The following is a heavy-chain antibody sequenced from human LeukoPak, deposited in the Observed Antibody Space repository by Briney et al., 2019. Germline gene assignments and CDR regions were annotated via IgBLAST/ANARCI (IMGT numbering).Heavy chain of an antibody. CDR3: ARAELPPPQVTGTTTLFDY. V-gene: IGHV4-30-2*01. Sequence: SETLSLTCTVSGGSISSGGYYWSWIRQPPGKGLEWIGYIYHSGSTYCNPSLKSRVTISVDRSKNQFSLKLSSVTAADTAVYYCARAELPPPQVTGTTTLFDYWGQGTLVTVSS. J-gene: IGHJ4*02. CDR1: GGSISSGGYY. D-gene: IGHD1-7*01. CDR2: IYHSGST.